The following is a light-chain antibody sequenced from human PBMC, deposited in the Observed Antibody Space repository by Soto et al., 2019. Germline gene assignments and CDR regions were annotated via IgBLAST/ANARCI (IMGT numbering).Light chain of an antibody. CDR3: QQYGSSPLT. Sequence: IQMTQSPSTLSGSVGGRVTITCRASQTISSWLAWYQQKPGKAPKLLIYKASTLKSGVPSRFSGRGSGTDFTLTISRLEPEDFAVYYCQQYGSSPLTFGGGTKVDIK. CDR1: QTISSW. V-gene: IGKV1-5*03. CDR2: KAS. J-gene: IGKJ4*01.